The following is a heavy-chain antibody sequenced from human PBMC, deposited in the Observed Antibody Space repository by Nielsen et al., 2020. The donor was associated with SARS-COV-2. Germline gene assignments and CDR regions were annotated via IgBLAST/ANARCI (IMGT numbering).Heavy chain of an antibody. J-gene: IGHJ5*02. Sequence: SETLSLTCTVSGGSISSGGYYWSWIRQHPGKGLEWIGYIYYSGSTYYNPSLKSRVTISVDTSKNQFSLKLSSVTAADTAVYYCARDLSPGGSSKDGWFDPWGQGTLVTVSS. CDR2: IYYSGST. D-gene: IGHD1-26*01. CDR1: GGSISSGGYY. CDR3: ARDLSPGGSSKDGWFDP. V-gene: IGHV4-31*03.